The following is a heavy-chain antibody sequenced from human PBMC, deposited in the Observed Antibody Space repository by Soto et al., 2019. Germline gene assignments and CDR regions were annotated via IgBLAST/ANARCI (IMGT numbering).Heavy chain of an antibody. CDR1: GYTFSTYG. CDR2: ISGLNGNT. D-gene: IGHD2-21*01. V-gene: IGHV1-18*01. CDR3: SRDLFGADGDGHFDS. Sequence: QVQLEQSGVEVKKPGAAVKVSCKASGYTFSTYGISWVRQAPGQGLEWMGWISGLNGNTNYAQNLQGRVAKTTDTSKSTAYMAHRGLGYQNTAKYSGSRDLFGADGDGHFDSWGQGTLVTVSS. J-gene: IGHJ4*02.